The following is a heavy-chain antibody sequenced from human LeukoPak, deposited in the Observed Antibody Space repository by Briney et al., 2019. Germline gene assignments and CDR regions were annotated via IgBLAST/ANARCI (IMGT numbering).Heavy chain of an antibody. V-gene: IGHV3-23*01. CDR1: GFIYSNFA. J-gene: IGHJ6*03. CDR3: AKDLSYGDTSDFYYYMDV. Sequence: GGSLRLSCAASGFIYSNFAMNWVRQAPGKGLEWVSVISGSGGSSFYADSVKGRFIISRDNSKNTLYLQMNSLRVEDTAQYYCAKDLSYGDTSDFYYYMDVWGKGTTVTVSS. CDR2: ISGSGGSS. D-gene: IGHD4-17*01.